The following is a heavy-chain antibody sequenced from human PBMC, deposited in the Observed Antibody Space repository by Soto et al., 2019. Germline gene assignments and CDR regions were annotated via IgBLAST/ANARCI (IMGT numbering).Heavy chain of an antibody. J-gene: IGHJ4*02. CDR2: INHSGST. V-gene: IGHV4-34*01. Sequence: QVQLQQWGAGLLKPSETLSLTCAVYGGSFSGYYWSSIRQPPGKGLEWIGEINHSGSTNYNPSLKSRVTISVDTSKNQFSLKLSSVTAADTAVYYCAREVVVPAASLYYFDYWGQGTLVTVSS. CDR3: AREVVVPAASLYYFDY. D-gene: IGHD2-2*01. CDR1: GGSFSGYY.